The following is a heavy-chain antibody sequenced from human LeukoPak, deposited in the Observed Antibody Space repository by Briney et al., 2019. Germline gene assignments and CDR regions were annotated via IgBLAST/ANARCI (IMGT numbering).Heavy chain of an antibody. D-gene: IGHD4-23*01. J-gene: IGHJ4*02. CDR3: ARAHSDYGGSSSYYFDY. CDR1: GGSISSYY. CDR2: IYYSGST. Sequence: SETLSLTCTVSGGSISSYYWSWIRQPPGKGLEWIGYIYYSGSTNYNPSLKSRVTISVDTSKNQFSLKLSSVTPADTAVYYCARAHSDYGGSSSYYFDYWGQGTLVTVSS. V-gene: IGHV4-59*01.